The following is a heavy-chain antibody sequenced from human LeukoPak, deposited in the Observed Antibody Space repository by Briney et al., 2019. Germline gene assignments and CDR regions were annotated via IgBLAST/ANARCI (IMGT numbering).Heavy chain of an antibody. D-gene: IGHD3-3*01. V-gene: IGHV4-30-2*01. Sequence: SETLSLTCTVSGGSISSGGYYWSWIRQPPEKGLEWIGYIYHSGSTYYNPSLKSRVTISVDRSKNQFSLKLSSVTAADTAVYYCARGTTNTSRITIFGVGPYYYYMDVWGKGTTVTVSS. J-gene: IGHJ6*03. CDR2: IYHSGST. CDR1: GGSISSGGYY. CDR3: ARGTTNTSRITIFGVGPYYYYMDV.